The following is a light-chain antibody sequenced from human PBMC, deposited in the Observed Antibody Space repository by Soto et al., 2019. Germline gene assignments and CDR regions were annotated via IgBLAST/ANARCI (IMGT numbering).Light chain of an antibody. CDR3: QHERT. J-gene: IGKJ1*01. Sequence: DVQMTQSPSTLSASVGDRVTITCRARQSISSWLSWYQQKPGKAPKLLIYGASSLERGVPSRFSGSGSGTEFTLTITSLQPEDFATYYCQHERTFGQGTQVEVK. CDR1: QSISSW. CDR2: GAS. V-gene: IGKV1-5*01.